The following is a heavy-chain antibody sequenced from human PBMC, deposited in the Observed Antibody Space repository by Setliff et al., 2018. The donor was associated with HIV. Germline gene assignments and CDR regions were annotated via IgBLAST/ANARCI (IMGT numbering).Heavy chain of an antibody. CDR3: ARGRCSDAACFFDY. D-gene: IGHD3-16*01. V-gene: IGHV3-48*01. CDR1: GFTFKPYS. CDR2: IKTDGGTT. Sequence: RLSCVGSGFTFKPYSMNWVRQAPGKGLEWLSYIKTDGGTTYDADSVEGRFTISRDNAKNSLYLQMDNLTVDDTAVYFCARGRCSDAACFFDYWGQGTLVTVSS. J-gene: IGHJ4*02.